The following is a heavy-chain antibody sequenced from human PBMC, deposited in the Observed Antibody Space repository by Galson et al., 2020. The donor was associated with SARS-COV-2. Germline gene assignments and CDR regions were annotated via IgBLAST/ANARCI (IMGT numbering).Heavy chain of an antibody. CDR1: RFTFSSYA. CDR2: ISYDGSNK. Sequence: QLGESLKISCAASRFTFSSYAMHWVRQAPGKGLEWVAVISYDGSNKYYADSVKGRFTISRDNSKNTLYLQMNSLRAEDTAVYYCAREGDPWGQGTLVTVSS. J-gene: IGHJ5*02. CDR3: AREGDP. V-gene: IGHV3-30*04.